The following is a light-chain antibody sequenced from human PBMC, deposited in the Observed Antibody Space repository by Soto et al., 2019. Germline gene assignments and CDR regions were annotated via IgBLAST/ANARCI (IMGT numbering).Light chain of an antibody. CDR1: SSNIGSNY. V-gene: IGLV1-47*01. Sequence: VVTQPPSASGTPGQRVTISCSGSSSNIGSNYVYWYQQLPGTAPKLLIYRNNQRPSGVPDRFSGSKSGTSASLAISGLRSEDEADYYCAAWDDSLSGPVFGGGTQLTVL. J-gene: IGLJ7*01. CDR2: RNN. CDR3: AAWDDSLSGPV.